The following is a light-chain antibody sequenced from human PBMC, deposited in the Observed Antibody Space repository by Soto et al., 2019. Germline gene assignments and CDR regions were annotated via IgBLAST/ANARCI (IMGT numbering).Light chain of an antibody. V-gene: IGKV3-15*01. Sequence: EIFLTQSPATLSVSPGERVTLSCRASQSVSGHLAWYQQKPGQAPRLLISATSTRATGVPARFSGSGSGTDFTLTISSLQSEDFAVYYCQQYKNWPPYTFGRGTKLEI. CDR3: QQYKNWPPYT. CDR1: QSVSGH. J-gene: IGKJ2*01. CDR2: ATS.